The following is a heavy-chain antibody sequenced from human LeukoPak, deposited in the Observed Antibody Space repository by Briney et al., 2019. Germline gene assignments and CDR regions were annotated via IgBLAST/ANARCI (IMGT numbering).Heavy chain of an antibody. CDR2: IYHSGST. Sequence: GWIRQPPGKGLEWIGYIYHSGSTYYNPSLKSRVTISVDRSKNQFSLKLSSVTAADTAVYYCARDLGYFDLWGRGTLVTVSS. V-gene: IGHV4-30-2*01. J-gene: IGHJ2*01. CDR3: ARDLGYFDL. D-gene: IGHD3-3*01.